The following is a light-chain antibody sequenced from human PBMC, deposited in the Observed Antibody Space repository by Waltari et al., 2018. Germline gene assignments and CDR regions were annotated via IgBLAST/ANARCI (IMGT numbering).Light chain of an antibody. J-gene: IGKJ1*01. CDR3: QQSQTAPT. CDR2: GVS. V-gene: IGKV1-39*01. Sequence: DIQMTHSPSSLSASVRDRVTITCRASQSINKHLNWYQQKPGKAPELLIYGVSSLQSGVPSRFSGSGSETDFTLSISTLQPEDIGTYFCQQSQTAPTFGHGTKVEVK. CDR1: QSINKH.